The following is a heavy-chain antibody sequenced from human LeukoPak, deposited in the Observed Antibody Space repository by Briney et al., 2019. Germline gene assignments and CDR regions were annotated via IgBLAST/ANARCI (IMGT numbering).Heavy chain of an antibody. CDR1: GGSISSYY. D-gene: IGHD4-17*01. V-gene: IGHV4-59*08. CDR3: ARHAWDDYGFFDY. Sequence: SETLSLTCTVSGGSISSYYWSWIRQPPGKGLEWIGYIYYSGSTNYNPSLKSRVTISEDTSKNQFSLKLSSVTAADTAVYYCARHAWDDYGFFDYWGQGTLVTVSS. J-gene: IGHJ4*02. CDR2: IYYSGST.